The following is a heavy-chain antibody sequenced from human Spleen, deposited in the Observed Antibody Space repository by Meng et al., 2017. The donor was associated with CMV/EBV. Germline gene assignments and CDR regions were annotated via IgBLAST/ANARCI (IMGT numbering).Heavy chain of an antibody. V-gene: IGHV3-48*04. J-gene: IGHJ6*02. D-gene: IGHD4-23*01. CDR2: ISSSSTI. Sequence: GESLKISCAASGFTFSSYGMHWVRQAPGKGLEWVSYISSSSTIYYADSVKGRFTISRDNAKNSLYLQMNSLRAEDTAVYYCAREGIGNSPGMDVWGQGTTVTVSS. CDR3: AREGIGNSPGMDV. CDR1: GFTFSSYG.